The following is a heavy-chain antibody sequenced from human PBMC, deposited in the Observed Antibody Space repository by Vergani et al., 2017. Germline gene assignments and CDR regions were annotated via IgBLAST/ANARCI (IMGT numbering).Heavy chain of an antibody. V-gene: IGHV5-51*01. CDR3: ARAPPPVGSSSWYPYDY. Sequence: EVQLVQSGAEVKKPGESLKISCKGSGYSFTSYWIGWVRQMPGKGLEWMGISYPGDSDTRYSPSFQGKGTIPADKSSSTAYLQWSSLEASDTAMYYCARAPPPVGSSSWYPYDYWGQGTLVTVSS. CDR2: SYPGDSDT. D-gene: IGHD6-13*01. CDR1: GYSFTSYW. J-gene: IGHJ4*02.